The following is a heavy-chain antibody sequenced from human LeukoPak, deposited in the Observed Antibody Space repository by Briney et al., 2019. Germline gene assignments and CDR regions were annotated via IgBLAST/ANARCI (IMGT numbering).Heavy chain of an antibody. J-gene: IGHJ6*03. D-gene: IGHD6-13*01. V-gene: IGHV4-38-2*02. CDR2: IYHSGST. CDR1: GYSISSGYY. Sequence: SETLSLTCTVSGYSISSGYYWGWIRQPPGKGLEWIGSIYHSGSTYYNPSLKSRVTISVDTSKNQFSLKLSSVTAADTAVYYCARQRSRSSSWYYYYYYMDVWGKGTTVTVSS. CDR3: ARQRSRSSSWYYYYYYMDV.